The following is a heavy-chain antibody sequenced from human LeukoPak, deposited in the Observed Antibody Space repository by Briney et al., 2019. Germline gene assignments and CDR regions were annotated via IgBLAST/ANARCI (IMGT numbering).Heavy chain of an antibody. V-gene: IGHV4-30-4*07. J-gene: IGHJ5*02. D-gene: IGHD6-13*01. CDR1: GGSISSGGYS. CDR3: ARVLAAAGNNWFDP. CDR2: MYYTGNT. Sequence: SETLSLTCAVSGGSISSGGYSWSWIRQPPGKGLEWIAYMYYTGNTYYNPSLKSRVTISVDTSRNQFSLKLSSVTAADTAMYYCARVLAAAGNNWFDPWGQGTLVTVSS.